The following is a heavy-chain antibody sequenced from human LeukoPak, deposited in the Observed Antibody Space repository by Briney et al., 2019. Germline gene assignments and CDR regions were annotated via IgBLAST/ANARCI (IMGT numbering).Heavy chain of an antibody. D-gene: IGHD4-17*01. J-gene: IGHJ6*03. Sequence: SETLSLTCAVYGGSFSGYYWSWIRQPPGKGLEWIGEINHSGSTNYNPSLKSRVTISVDTSKNQFSLKLSSVTAADTAVYYCARGRLRYPYYYYYMDVWGKGTTVTVSS. CDR3: ARGRLRYPYYYYYMDV. CDR2: INHSGST. CDR1: GGSFSGYY. V-gene: IGHV4-34*01.